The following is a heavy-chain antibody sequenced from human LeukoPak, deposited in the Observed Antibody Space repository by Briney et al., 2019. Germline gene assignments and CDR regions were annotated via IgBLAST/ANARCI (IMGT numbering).Heavy chain of an antibody. CDR1: GFSFSSYG. CDR3: ARDLGQYYDTSDNWFDP. D-gene: IGHD3-22*01. CDR2: ISYDGSNK. Sequence: GGSLRLSSAASGFSFSSYGMHWVRQAPGKGLEWVAVISYDGSNKYYADSVKGRFTISRDNAKNTLNLQMNSLRAEDTAVYYCARDLGQYYDTSDNWFDPWGQGTLVTVSS. V-gene: IGHV3-30*03. J-gene: IGHJ5*02.